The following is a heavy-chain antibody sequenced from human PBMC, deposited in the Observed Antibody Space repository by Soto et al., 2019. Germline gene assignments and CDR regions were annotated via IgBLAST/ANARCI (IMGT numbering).Heavy chain of an antibody. V-gene: IGHV3-48*02. D-gene: IGHD2-21*02. CDR3: ARLPKGSLVTA. CDR2: ISSNSDTT. CDR1: GFRFSDHS. Sequence: VESGGGLVYPGGSLRLSCVASGFRFSDHSMNWVRQAPGKGLQWIPYISSNSDTTYYADSVKGRFTVSRDNAKNALFLQINSLRDDDTATYYCARLPKGSLVTAWGQGARVTVSS. J-gene: IGHJ4*02.